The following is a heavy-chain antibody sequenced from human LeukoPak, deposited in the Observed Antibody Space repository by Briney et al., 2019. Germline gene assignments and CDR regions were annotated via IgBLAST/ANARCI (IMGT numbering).Heavy chain of an antibody. CDR3: ARDGTYTDYDPDFDI. CDR1: GFTFSRFW. J-gene: IGHJ4*02. CDR2: IKQDGSEK. Sequence: GGSLRLSCAASGFTFSRFWMSWVRQTPGKGLEWVANIKQDGSEKHYVDSVKGRFTISRDNAKNSLYLQMNSLRAEDTAVFYCARDGTYTDYDPDFDIWGQGTLVTVSS. D-gene: IGHD5-12*01. V-gene: IGHV3-7*04.